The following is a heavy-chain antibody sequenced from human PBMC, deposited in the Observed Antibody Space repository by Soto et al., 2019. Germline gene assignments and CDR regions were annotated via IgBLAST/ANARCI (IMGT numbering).Heavy chain of an antibody. CDR1: GYSFTSYW. J-gene: IGHJ3*01. CDR2: IYPGDSDT. D-gene: IGHD3-10*01. V-gene: IGHV5-51*01. Sequence: GESLKISCKGSGYSFTSYWIGWVRQMPGKGLEWMGVIYPGDSDTRYSPSFHGQVTISADKSISTAYLQWSSLKASDTAMYFCARLPGVRGVFDGFNVWGQGTMVTVS. CDR3: ARLPGVRGVFDGFNV.